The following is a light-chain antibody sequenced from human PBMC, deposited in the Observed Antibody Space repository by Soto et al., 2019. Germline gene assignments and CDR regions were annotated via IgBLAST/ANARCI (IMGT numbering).Light chain of an antibody. J-gene: IGKJ1*01. Sequence: ELVMTQSPATLSVSPGERATLSCRASQSVSNDLAWYVQKPGQAPRLLIYSASTRATGTPARFSASGSGTEFTLAISSLQSEDFAVYYCQQYNNWPPATFGQGTKVEF. CDR1: QSVSND. V-gene: IGKV3-15*01. CDR3: QQYNNWPPAT. CDR2: SAS.